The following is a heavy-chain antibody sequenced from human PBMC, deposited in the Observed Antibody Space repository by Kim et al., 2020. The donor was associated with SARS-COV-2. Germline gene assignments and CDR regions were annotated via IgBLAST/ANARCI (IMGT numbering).Heavy chain of an antibody. J-gene: IGHJ4*02. CDR2: FDPEDGET. Sequence: ASVKVSCKVSGYTLTELSMHWVRQAPGKGLEWMGGFDPEDGETIYAQKFQGRVTMTEDTSTDTAYMELSSLRSEDMAVYYCATFEVMWLALDYWGQGTLVTVSS. V-gene: IGHV1-24*01. CDR1: GYTLTELS. CDR3: ATFEVMWLALDY. D-gene: IGHD6-19*01.